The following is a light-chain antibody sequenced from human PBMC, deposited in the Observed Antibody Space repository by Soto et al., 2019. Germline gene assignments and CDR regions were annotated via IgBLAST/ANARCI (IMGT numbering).Light chain of an antibody. V-gene: IGLV2-14*03. Sequence: QSALTQPASVSGSPGQSITISCTGTNSDIGGYNYVSWYQHHPGKAPKLMIYDVSNRPSGVSDRFSGSKSGNTASLTISGLQPEDEVDYYCSSYTRSSTTAFGTGTKVTVL. CDR1: NSDIGGYNY. CDR2: DVS. CDR3: SSYTRSSTTA. J-gene: IGLJ1*01.